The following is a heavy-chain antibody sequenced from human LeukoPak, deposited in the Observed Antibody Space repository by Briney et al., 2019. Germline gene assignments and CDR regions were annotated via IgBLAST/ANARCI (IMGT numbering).Heavy chain of an antibody. CDR3: AKDLRCSSTSCWGNDY. J-gene: IGHJ4*02. V-gene: IGHV4-59*01. D-gene: IGHD2-2*01. Sequence: SETLSLTCTVSGGSISSYYWSWIRQPPGKGLEWIGYIYYSGSTNYNPSLKSRVTISVDTSKNQFSLKLSSVTAADTAVYYCAKDLRCSSTSCWGNDYWGQGTLVTVSS. CDR2: IYYSGST. CDR1: GGSISSYY.